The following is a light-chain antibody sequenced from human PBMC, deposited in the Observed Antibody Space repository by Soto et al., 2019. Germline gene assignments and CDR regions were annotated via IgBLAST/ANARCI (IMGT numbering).Light chain of an antibody. Sequence: DIQMTHSPSTLSGSVGARVTITCRASQTISSWLAWYQQKPGKAPKPLIYKASTLKSGVPSRFSGSGSGTEFTLTISSLQPDDFATYYCQHYNSYSEAFGQGTKVDIK. CDR3: QHYNSYSEA. CDR1: QTISSW. V-gene: IGKV1-5*03. CDR2: KAS. J-gene: IGKJ1*01.